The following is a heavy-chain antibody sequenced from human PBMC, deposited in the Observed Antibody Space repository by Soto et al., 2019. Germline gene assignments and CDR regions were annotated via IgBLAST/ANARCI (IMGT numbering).Heavy chain of an antibody. J-gene: IGHJ4*02. CDR1: GFSLGTTGVA. V-gene: IGHV2-5*01. Sequence: SGPTLVNPTQTLTLTCTFSGFSLGTTGVAVGWIRQSPRRALEWLAVIFWNDYKTYSPSLESRLTITKHTSKNQVVLSMTNVDPVDTATYYCAHRYDFWTGYYFLSYFDYWGQGMLVTVSS. CDR3: AHRYDFWTGYYFLSYFDY. D-gene: IGHD3-3*01. CDR2: IFWNDYK.